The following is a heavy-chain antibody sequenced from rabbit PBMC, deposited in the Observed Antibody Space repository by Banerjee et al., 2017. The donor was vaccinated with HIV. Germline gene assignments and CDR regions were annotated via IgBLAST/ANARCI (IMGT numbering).Heavy chain of an antibody. V-gene: IGHV1S45*01. Sequence: QEQLEESGGDLVKPEGSLTLTCTASGFTLSSNDMSWVRQAPGKGLERIGVIVVAKGSATTYYASWAKGRFTISLDNAQNTVFLQMTSLTVADTATYFCAKDRDWTLDLWGPGTLVTVS. CDR3: AKDRDWTLDL. CDR2: IVVAKGSATT. CDR1: GFTLSSND. D-gene: IGHD4-2*01. J-gene: IGHJ4*01.